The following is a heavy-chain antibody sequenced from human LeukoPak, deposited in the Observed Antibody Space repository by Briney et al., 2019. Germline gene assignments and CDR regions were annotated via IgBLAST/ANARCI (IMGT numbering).Heavy chain of an antibody. CDR3: TRNIWCDY. J-gene: IGHJ4*02. V-gene: IGHV3-49*03. Sequence: GGSLRLSCTASGFTFGDYAMSWFRQAPGKGREWVGFIRSKPYGGTTEYAASVKGRFTISRDESKSIAYLQMHSLKTEDTAVYYCTRNIWCDYWGQGTLVTVSS. D-gene: IGHD4/OR15-4a*01. CDR2: IRSKPYGGTT. CDR1: GFTFGDYA.